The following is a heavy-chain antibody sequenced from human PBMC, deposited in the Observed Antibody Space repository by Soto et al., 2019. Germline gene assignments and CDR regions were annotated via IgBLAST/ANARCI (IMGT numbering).Heavy chain of an antibody. CDR1: GYIFTSFG. CDR2: ISAYNGIT. Sequence: GASVKVSCKTSGYIFTSFGITWVRPAPGQGLEWMGWISAYNGITNYAQKFQGRITMTTDTSTGTVYMELRSLRFDDTAVFYCAKCTSTSCRRDQLDYWGQGTLVTVSS. V-gene: IGHV1-18*01. CDR3: AKCTSTSCRRDQLDY. J-gene: IGHJ4*02. D-gene: IGHD2-2*01.